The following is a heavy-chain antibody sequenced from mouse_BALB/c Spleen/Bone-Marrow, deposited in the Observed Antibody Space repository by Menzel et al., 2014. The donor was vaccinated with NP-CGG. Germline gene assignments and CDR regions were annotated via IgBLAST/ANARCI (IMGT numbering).Heavy chain of an antibody. CDR1: GYTFXSYW. CDR2: IYPGSGST. J-gene: IGHJ2*01. CDR3: TNHYFDY. Sequence: LQQSGSELVRPGASVKLSCKASGYTFXSYWMHWVKQRSGQGLEWIGNIYPGSGSTNYDEKFKSKATLTVDTSSSTAYMQLSSLTSEDSAVYYCTNHYFDYWGQGTTLTVSS. V-gene: IGHV1S22*01.